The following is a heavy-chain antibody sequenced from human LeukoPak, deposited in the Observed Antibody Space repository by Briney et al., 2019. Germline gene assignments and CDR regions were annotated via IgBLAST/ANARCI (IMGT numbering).Heavy chain of an antibody. J-gene: IGHJ6*03. V-gene: IGHV1-69*06. D-gene: IGHD2-15*01. Sequence: GASVKVSCKASGGTFISYAISWVRQAPGQGLEWMGGIIPIFGTANYAQKFQGRVTITADKSTSTAYMELSSLRSEDTAVYYCARDLPEYCSGGSCYSRPGYYYYMDVWGKGTTVTVSS. CDR3: ARDLPEYCSGGSCYSRPGYYYYMDV. CDR2: IIPIFGTA. CDR1: GGTFISYA.